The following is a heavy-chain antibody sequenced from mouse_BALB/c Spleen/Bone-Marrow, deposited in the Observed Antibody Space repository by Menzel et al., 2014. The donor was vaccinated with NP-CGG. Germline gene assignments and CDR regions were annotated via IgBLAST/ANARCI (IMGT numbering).Heavy chain of an antibody. Sequence: EVQVVESGGGLVQPGGSRKLSCAASGFTFSSFGMHWVRQAPEGGLEWVAYISSGSTSIFYSDTVRGRFTISRANPKNTLFLHMTSLASEGTAIYYCARGGDWDDFDVWGAGTTVTVSS. CDR3: ARGGDWDDFDV. D-gene: IGHD4-1*01. CDR1: GFTFSSFG. V-gene: IGHV5-17*02. J-gene: IGHJ1*01. CDR2: ISSGSTSI.